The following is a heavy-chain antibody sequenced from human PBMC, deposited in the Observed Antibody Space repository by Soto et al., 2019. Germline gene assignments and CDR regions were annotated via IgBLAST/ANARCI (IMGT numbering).Heavy chain of an antibody. J-gene: IGHJ4*02. D-gene: IGHD2-2*01. CDR2: LYTSGST. CDR1: GGSISSYY. V-gene: IGHV4-4*07. Sequence: PSETLSLTCTVSGGSISSYYWSWIRQPAGKGLEWIGRLYTSGSTNYNPSLKSRVTMSVDTSKNQFSLKLSSVTAADTAVYYCARACSSNSCYDVFDYWGQGTLVTVSS. CDR3: ARACSSNSCYDVFDY.